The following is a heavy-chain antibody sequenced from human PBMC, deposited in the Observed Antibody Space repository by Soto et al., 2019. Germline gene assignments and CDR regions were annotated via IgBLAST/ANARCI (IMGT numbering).Heavy chain of an antibody. CDR1: GYTFTNYD. CDR2: MNPNSRNS. J-gene: IGHJ5*01. CDR3: ARCATMVREGYDS. V-gene: IGHV1-8*01. D-gene: IGHD3-10*01. Sequence: QVQLVQSGAEAKKPGASVKVSCKASGYTFTNYDINWVRQAPGQGLEWIGWMNPNSRNSGYIEKLQGRIAMTRDTSTTTAYMELTSLTSEDTAVYYCARCATMVREGYDSWGQGTLVTVSS.